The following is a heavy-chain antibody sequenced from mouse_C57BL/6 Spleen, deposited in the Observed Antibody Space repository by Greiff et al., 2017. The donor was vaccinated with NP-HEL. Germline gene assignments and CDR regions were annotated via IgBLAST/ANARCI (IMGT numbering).Heavy chain of an antibody. V-gene: IGHV1-55*01. D-gene: IGHD2-1*01. Sequence: QVQLQQPGAELVKPGASVKMSCKASGYTFTSYWITWVKQRPGQGLEWIGDIYPGSGSTNYNEKFKSKATLTVDTSSSTAYMQLSSLTSEDSAVYYCARGGYYGNYGHAMDYWGQGTSVTVSS. CDR2: IYPGSGST. J-gene: IGHJ4*01. CDR3: ARGGYYGNYGHAMDY. CDR1: GYTFTSYW.